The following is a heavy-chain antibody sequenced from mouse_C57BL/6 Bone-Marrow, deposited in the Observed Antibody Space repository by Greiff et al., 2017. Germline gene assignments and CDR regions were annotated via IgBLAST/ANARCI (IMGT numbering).Heavy chain of an antibody. Sequence: QVQLKQPGAELVKPGASVKLSCKASGYTFTSYWMRWVKQRPGQGLEWIGEIDPSDSYTNYNQKFKGKATLTVDTSSSTAYMQLSSLTSEDSAVYYCARGTTVVTDWYFDVWGTGTTVTVSS. V-gene: IGHV1-50*01. CDR3: ARGTTVVTDWYFDV. J-gene: IGHJ1*03. D-gene: IGHD1-1*01. CDR2: IDPSDSYT. CDR1: GYTFTSYW.